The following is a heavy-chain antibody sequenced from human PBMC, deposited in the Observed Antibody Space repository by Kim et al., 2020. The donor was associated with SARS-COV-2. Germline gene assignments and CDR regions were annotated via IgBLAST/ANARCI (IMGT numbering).Heavy chain of an antibody. V-gene: IGHV2-5*02. D-gene: IGHD3-22*01. CDR3: VHTSGYHTLDYYFDY. Sequence: SGPTLVKPTQTLTLTCTFSGFSLSTNGVGVGWIRQPPGKALEWLGLIYWDDDKRYTPSLKTRLTFSKDTSNNQVVLTLTNSDPVDTGTYYCVHTSGYHTLDYYFDYWGQGVLVTVSS. J-gene: IGHJ4*02. CDR1: GFSLSTNGVG. CDR2: IYWDDDK.